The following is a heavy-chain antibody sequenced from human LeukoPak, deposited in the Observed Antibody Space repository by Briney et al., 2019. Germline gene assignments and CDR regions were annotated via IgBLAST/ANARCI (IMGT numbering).Heavy chain of an antibody. CDR1: GYTFANYY. V-gene: IGHV1-69*04. D-gene: IGHD1-26*01. CDR3: ARGPKWELHPVFDY. J-gene: IGHJ4*02. CDR2: IIPIFGIA. Sequence: GASVKVSCKASGYTFANYYMHWVRQAPGQGLEWMGRIIPIFGIANYAQKFQGRVTITADKSTSTAYMELSSLRSEDTAVYYCARGPKWELHPVFDYWGQGTLVAVSS.